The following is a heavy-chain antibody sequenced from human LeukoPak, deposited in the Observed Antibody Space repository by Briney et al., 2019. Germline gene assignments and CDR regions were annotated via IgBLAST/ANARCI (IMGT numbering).Heavy chain of an antibody. D-gene: IGHD6-13*01. CDR3: ARDRGIWDTYGMDV. J-gene: IGHJ6*02. CDR1: GYSIGSGYY. CDR2: IYHSGST. Sequence: PSETLSLTCTVSGYSIGSGYYWGWIRQPPGKGLEWIGYIYHSGSTYYNPSLKSRVTISVDRSKNQFSLKLSSVTAADTAVYYCARDRGIWDTYGMDVWGQGTTVTVSS. V-gene: IGHV4-38-2*02.